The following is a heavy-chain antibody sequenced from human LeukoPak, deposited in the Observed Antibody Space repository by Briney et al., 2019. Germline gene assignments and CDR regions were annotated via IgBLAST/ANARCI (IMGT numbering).Heavy chain of an antibody. V-gene: IGHV4-39*07. Sequence: PSETLSLTCAVSGGSISSGGYYWSWIRQPPGKGLEWIGEINHSGSTNYNPSLKSRVTISVDTSKNQFSLKLSSVTAADTAVYYCARLITYYYGSGSYGPPALDAFDIWGQGTMVTVSS. J-gene: IGHJ3*02. CDR2: INHSGST. CDR1: GGSISSGGYY. D-gene: IGHD3-10*01. CDR3: ARLITYYYGSGSYGPPALDAFDI.